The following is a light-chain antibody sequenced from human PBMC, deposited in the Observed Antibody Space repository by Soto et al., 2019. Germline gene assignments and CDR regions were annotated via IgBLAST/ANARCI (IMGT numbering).Light chain of an antibody. CDR3: QQRSNWGYA. CDR1: QRLNNY. Sequence: EIVLTQSPATLSLSPGERATLSCRASQRLNNYFAWYQQKPGQAPRLLMYDVSNRATGTPARFSGSGSGTDFTLTINSLEPEDFAVYYCQQRSNWGYAFGQGTKLEIK. J-gene: IGKJ2*01. CDR2: DVS. V-gene: IGKV3-11*01.